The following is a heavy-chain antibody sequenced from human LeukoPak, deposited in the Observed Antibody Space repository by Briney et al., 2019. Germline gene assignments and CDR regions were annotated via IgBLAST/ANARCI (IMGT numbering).Heavy chain of an antibody. CDR3: ARGRLPSAIFEPFDY. V-gene: IGHV3-7*01. CDR1: GFTVSSNY. J-gene: IGHJ4*02. Sequence: GGSLRLSCAASGFTVSSNYMNWIRQAPGKGLEWVANIKQDGSQQYYVDSVKGRFTISRDNAKNSLYLQMNSLRPEDTSVYYCARGRLPSAIFEPFDYWGQGALVTVSS. CDR2: IKQDGSQQ. D-gene: IGHD2-2*02.